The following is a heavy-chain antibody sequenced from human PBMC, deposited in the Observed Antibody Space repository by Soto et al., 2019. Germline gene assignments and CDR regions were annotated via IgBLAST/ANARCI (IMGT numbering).Heavy chain of an antibody. J-gene: IGHJ4*02. V-gene: IGHV1-18*01. Sequence: GASVKVSCKASGYTFTSYCISWVRQALGQGLEWMGWISAYNGNTNYAQKLQGRVTMTTDTSTSTAYMELRSLRSDDTAVYYCAISTGIVGATLIDYWGQGTLVTVSS. D-gene: IGHD1-26*01. CDR2: ISAYNGNT. CDR3: AISTGIVGATLIDY. CDR1: GYTFTSYC.